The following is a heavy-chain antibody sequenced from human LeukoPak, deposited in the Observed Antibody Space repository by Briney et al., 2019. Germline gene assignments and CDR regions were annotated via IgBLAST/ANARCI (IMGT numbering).Heavy chain of an antibody. J-gene: IGHJ4*02. CDR1: GGSISSGGYY. CDR3: ASLVGPSPFFDY. D-gene: IGHD2-2*01. CDR2: IYYSGST. Sequence: PSQTLSLTCTVSGGSISSGGYYWSCIRQHPGKGLEWIGYIYYSGSTYYNPSLKSRVTISVDTSKNQFSLKLSSVTAADTAVYYCASLVGPSPFFDYWGQGTLVTVSS. V-gene: IGHV4-31*02.